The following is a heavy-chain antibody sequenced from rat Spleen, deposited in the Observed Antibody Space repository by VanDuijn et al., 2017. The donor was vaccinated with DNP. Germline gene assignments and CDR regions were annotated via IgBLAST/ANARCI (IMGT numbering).Heavy chain of an antibody. CDR3: ARHGRRVFDY. Sequence: EVQLVESGGGLVQPGRSLKLSCAASGITFSNSGMHWIRQAPTKGLEWVASITTNGGSTYYPDSVKGRFTISRDNVKNTLYLQMNSLRSEDTATYYCARHGRRVFDYWGQGVMVTVSS. D-gene: IGHD1-11*01. CDR1: GITFSNSG. V-gene: IGHV5-19*01. J-gene: IGHJ2*01. CDR2: ITTNGGST.